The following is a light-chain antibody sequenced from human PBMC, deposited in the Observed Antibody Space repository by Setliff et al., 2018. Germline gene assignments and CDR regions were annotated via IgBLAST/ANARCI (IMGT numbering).Light chain of an antibody. CDR3: QQYASFPWT. CDR1: QSVNSRF. J-gene: IGKJ1*01. V-gene: IGKV3D-20*01. CDR2: DAS. Sequence: DIVLTQSPGTLSLSPGERATLSCRASQSVNSRFLAWFQQKPGLAPRLLIYDASRKATGIPDRFSGSGSGTDFTLTISRLEPEDFAVYSCQQYASFPWTVGQGTKVDIK.